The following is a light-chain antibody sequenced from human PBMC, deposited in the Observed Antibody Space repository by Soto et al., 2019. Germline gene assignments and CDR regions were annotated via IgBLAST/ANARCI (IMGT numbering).Light chain of an antibody. J-gene: IGKJ4*01. V-gene: IGKV1-27*01. Sequence: DIQMTQSPSSLSASVRDRVTITCRASLDISNNLAWYQQKPGKPPKLLIHAASTLLSGVPSRFSGSGSGTDFTLTISTLQPEDAATYYCQKYNSAPLIFGGGTKVEIK. CDR1: LDISNN. CDR3: QKYNSAPLI. CDR2: AAS.